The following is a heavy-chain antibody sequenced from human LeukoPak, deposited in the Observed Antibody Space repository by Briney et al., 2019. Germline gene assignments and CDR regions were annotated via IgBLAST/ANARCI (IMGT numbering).Heavy chain of an antibody. CDR1: GFTFSSYS. V-gene: IGHV3-21*01. Sequence: GGSLRLSCAASGFTFSSYSMNWVRQAPGKGLEWVSSISSSSSYIYYADSVKGRFTISRDNAKNSLYLQMNSLRAEDTAVYYCAREMVIYTAMIYFDYWGQGTLVTVSS. CDR2: ISSSSSYI. D-gene: IGHD5-18*01. CDR3: AREMVIYTAMIYFDY. J-gene: IGHJ4*02.